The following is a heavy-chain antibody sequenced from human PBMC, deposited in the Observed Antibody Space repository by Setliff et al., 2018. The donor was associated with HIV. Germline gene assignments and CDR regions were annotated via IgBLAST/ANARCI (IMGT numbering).Heavy chain of an antibody. V-gene: IGHV4-4*09. Sequence: KPSETLSLTCTVSGGYINSYYWSWIRQPPGKGLEWIGYIYTGGNTNYNPSLNSRVTISVDTSKNQFSLKLSSVTAADTAVYYCGRQVPVPGVAVTPIDYWGQGTLVTVPS. D-gene: IGHD3-22*01. CDR1: GGYINSYY. CDR2: IYTGGNT. CDR3: GRQVPVPGVAVTPIDY. J-gene: IGHJ4*02.